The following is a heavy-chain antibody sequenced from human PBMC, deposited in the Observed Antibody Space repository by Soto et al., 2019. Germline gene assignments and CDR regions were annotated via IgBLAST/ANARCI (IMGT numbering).Heavy chain of an antibody. J-gene: IGHJ4*02. CDR1: GYRFIDFY. V-gene: IGHV1-2*02. D-gene: IGHD3-22*01. CDR2: INPKKGAT. Sequence: QVQLVQSGAEVKTPGASVKVSCKASGYRFIDFYLHWVRQAPGQGLEWMGWINPKKGATNYAQKFQGRVHITRDTSLNVAYMELSGLNSGDTAVYYCARDDTGANFGYWGQGAQVTVS. CDR3: ARDDTGANFGY.